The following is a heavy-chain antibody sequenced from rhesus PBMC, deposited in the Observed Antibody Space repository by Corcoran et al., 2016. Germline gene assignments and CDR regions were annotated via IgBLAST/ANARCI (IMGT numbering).Heavy chain of an antibody. CDR3: ARYTGTTSY. J-gene: IGHJ4*01. Sequence: QVQLQESGPGLVKPSATLSLNCAVSGGSVILSNWWSWLRQPPGKGLDLIGYIRGSMGNTYYNPFIKSRVTMSTDTSKNQFSLKLSSVTAADTSVYYCARYTGTTSYWGQGVLFTGSS. D-gene: IGHD1-14*01. CDR1: GGSVILSNW. V-gene: IGHV4-65*01. CDR2: IRGSMGNT.